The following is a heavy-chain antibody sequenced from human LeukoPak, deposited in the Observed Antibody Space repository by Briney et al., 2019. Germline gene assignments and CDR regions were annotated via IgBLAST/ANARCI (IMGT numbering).Heavy chain of an antibody. Sequence: GRSLRLSCAASGFTFSSYAMHWVRQAPGKGLEWVAVISYDGSNKYYADSVKGRFTISRDNSKNTLYLQMNGLRAEDTAVYYCARDLLLAYFDYWGQGTLVTVSS. CDR1: GFTFSSYA. J-gene: IGHJ4*02. CDR3: ARDLLLAYFDY. CDR2: ISYDGSNK. D-gene: IGHD2-15*01. V-gene: IGHV3-30-3*01.